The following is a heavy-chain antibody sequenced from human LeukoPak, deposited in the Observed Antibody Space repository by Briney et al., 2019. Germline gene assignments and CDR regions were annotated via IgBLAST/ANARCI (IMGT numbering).Heavy chain of an antibody. CDR1: GGTFSSYA. V-gene: IGHV1-69*05. J-gene: IGHJ4*02. D-gene: IGHD6-19*01. Sequence: SVKVSCKASGGTFSSYAISWVRQAPGQGLEWVGGIIPIFGTANYAQKFQGRVTITTDESTSTAYMELSSLRSEDTAVYYCAREILRYSSGWYYFDYWGQGTLVTVSS. CDR3: AREILRYSSGWYYFDY. CDR2: IIPIFGTA.